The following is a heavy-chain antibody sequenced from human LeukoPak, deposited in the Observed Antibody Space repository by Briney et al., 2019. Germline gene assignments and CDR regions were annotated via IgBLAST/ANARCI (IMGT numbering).Heavy chain of an antibody. Sequence: ASVKVSCKASGYTFTSYGISWVRQAPGQGLEWMGWINPNSGGTNYAQKFQGRVTMTRDTSISTAYMELSRLRSDDTAVYYCASEVHYGGHYFDYWGQGTLVTVSS. D-gene: IGHD4-23*01. J-gene: IGHJ4*02. CDR3: ASEVHYGGHYFDY. CDR2: INPNSGGT. CDR1: GYTFTSYG. V-gene: IGHV1-2*02.